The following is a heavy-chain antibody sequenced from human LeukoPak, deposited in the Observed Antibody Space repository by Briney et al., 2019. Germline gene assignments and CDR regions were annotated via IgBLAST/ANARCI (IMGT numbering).Heavy chain of an antibody. CDR3: ARDWSYRYTGPFDY. Sequence: QTGGSLRLSCAASGFTFDDYTTHWVRQAPGKGLEWVSLISWDGGSTYYADSVKGRFTISRDNSKNSLYLQMNSLRTEDTALYYCARDWSYRYTGPFDYWGQGTLVTVSS. V-gene: IGHV3-43*01. D-gene: IGHD3-16*02. CDR2: ISWDGGST. J-gene: IGHJ4*02. CDR1: GFTFDDYT.